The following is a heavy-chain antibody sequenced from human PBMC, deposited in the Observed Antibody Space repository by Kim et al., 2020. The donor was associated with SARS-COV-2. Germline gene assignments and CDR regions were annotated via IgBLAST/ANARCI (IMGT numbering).Heavy chain of an antibody. D-gene: IGHD2-2*01. J-gene: IGHJ5*01. V-gene: IGHV1-2*04. CDR1: GYSFNLYY. CDR2: INPNSGGT. CDR3: ARGLPYASAWYDF. Sequence: ASVKVSCKASGYSFNLYYIHWVRQAPGHGLEWVGWINPNSGGTHLAQKFRGWVTMTSDASISTVSMELRSLKSGDTAVYYCARGLPYASAWYDFWGQGTL.